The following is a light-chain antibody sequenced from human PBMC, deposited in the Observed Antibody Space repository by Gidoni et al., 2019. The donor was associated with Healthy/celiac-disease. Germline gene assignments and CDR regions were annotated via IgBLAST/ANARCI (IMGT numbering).Light chain of an antibody. CDR3: QQRSNWQT. CDR2: DAS. CDR1: QSVSSY. Sequence: EIVLTQPPATLSLSPGERATLSCRASQSVSSYLAWYQQKPGQAPRLLIYDASNRATGIPARFSGSGSGTDFTLTISSLEPEDFAVYYCQQRSNWQTFXQXTKVEIK. V-gene: IGKV3-11*01. J-gene: IGKJ1*01.